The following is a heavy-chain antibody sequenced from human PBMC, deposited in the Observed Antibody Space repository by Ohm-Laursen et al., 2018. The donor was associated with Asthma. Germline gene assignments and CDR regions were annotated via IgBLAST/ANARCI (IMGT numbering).Heavy chain of an antibody. Sequence: SVKVSCNASGYTFSSYEINWVRQATGQGLEWMGWMNPNSGTTGYARKFQGRVSLTRNPYITTAYMELSSLISDALAGYYCARVGYGGNSGIDYWGLGTLVTVTS. CDR2: MNPNSGTT. V-gene: IGHV1-8*01. CDR3: ARVGYGGNSGIDY. CDR1: GYTFSSYE. D-gene: IGHD4-23*01. J-gene: IGHJ4*02.